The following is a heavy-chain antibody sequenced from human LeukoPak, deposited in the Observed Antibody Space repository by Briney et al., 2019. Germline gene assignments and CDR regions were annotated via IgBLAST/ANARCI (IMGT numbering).Heavy chain of an antibody. V-gene: IGHV1-2*02. CDR2: INPNSGGT. J-gene: IGHJ6*02. CDR1: GYTFTGYY. Sequence: ASVKVSCKASGYTFTGYYMHWVRQAPGQGLEWMGWINPNSGGTNYAQKFQGRVTMTRDTSISTAYMELGRLRSDDTAVYYCARDRIVATTNNYYYYGMDVWGQGTTVTVSS. D-gene: IGHD5-12*01. CDR3: ARDRIVATTNNYYYYGMDV.